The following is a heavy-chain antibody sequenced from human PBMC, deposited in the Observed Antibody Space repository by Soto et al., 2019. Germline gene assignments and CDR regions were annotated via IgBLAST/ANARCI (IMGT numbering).Heavy chain of an antibody. Sequence: EVQLVESGGGVVRPGGSLSPSCAAPGFTFVNLGMSWVRQAPGKGLEWVFGINWIGGSTGYEDSVKGRFTISRDNAKNSLYLQMNSLRAEDTALYYCARGEVDGQTHPFDYWGQGTLVTVSS. CDR2: INWIGGST. CDR3: ARGEVDGQTHPFDY. V-gene: IGHV3-20*04. CDR1: GFTFVNLG. J-gene: IGHJ4*02. D-gene: IGHD2-8*01.